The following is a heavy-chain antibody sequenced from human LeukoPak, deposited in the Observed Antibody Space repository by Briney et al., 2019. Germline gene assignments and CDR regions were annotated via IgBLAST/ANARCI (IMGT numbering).Heavy chain of an antibody. CDR1: GGSISSGDYY. D-gene: IGHD2-2*01. Sequence: SETLSLTCTVSGGSISSGDYYWSWIRQPPGKGLEWIGYIYYSGGTYYNPSLKSRVTISVDTSKNQFSLKLSSVTAADTAVYYCARMVRYCSSTSCYSFDYWGQGTLVTVSS. CDR2: IYYSGGT. CDR3: ARMVRYCSSTSCYSFDY. J-gene: IGHJ4*02. V-gene: IGHV4-30-4*01.